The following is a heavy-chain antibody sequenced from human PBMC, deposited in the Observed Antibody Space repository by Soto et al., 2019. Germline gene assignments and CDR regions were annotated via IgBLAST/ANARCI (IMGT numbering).Heavy chain of an antibody. CDR3: ARQDDDFWSGFPVLSAFDI. CDR2: IYYSGST. D-gene: IGHD3-3*01. V-gene: IGHV4-59*08. Sequence: PSETLSLTCTVSGGSISSYYWSWIRQPPGKGLEWIGYIYYSGSTNYNPSLKSRVTISVDTSKNQFSLKLSSVTAADTAVYYCARQDDDFWSGFPVLSAFDIWGQGTMVTVSS. CDR1: GGSISSYY. J-gene: IGHJ3*02.